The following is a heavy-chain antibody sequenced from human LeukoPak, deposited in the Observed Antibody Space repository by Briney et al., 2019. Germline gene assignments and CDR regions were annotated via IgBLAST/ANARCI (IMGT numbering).Heavy chain of an antibody. CDR2: FDPEDGET. J-gene: IGHJ4*02. V-gene: IGHV1-24*01. CDR1: GYTLTEVS. D-gene: IGHD5-12*01. CDR3: ATPVRYSGYDAESRGYYFDY. Sequence: ASVKVSCKVSGYTLTEVSMHWVRQAPGKGLEWMGGFDPEDGETIYAQKFQGRVTMTDTAYMELSSLRSEDTAVYYCATPVRYSGYDAESRGYYFDYWGQGTLVTVSS.